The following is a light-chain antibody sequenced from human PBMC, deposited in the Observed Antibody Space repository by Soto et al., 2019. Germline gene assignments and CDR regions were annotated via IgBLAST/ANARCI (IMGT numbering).Light chain of an antibody. CDR2: EIT. V-gene: IGLV2-8*01. Sequence: QSALTQPPSASGSPGQSVTISCTGTSSDIGGYNFVSWYQHHQDKAPKLMIYEITKRPSGVPARFSGSKSDNTASMTVSGLQAEDEAEYYCSSYAGSNNYVFGSGTKVTVL. J-gene: IGLJ1*01. CDR3: SSYAGSNNYV. CDR1: SSDIGGYNF.